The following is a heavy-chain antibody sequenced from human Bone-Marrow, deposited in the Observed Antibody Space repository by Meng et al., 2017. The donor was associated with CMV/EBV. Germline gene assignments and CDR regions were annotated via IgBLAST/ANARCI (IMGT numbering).Heavy chain of an antibody. V-gene: IGHV3-74*01. D-gene: IGHD3-10*01. CDR1: GFTFNTYW. J-gene: IGHJ6*02. CDR3: ARGGGSHPDYYYGMDV. CDR2: LNGDGGST. Sequence: GGSLRLSCAASGFTFNTYWMHWVRQAPGKGLVWVSRLNGDGGSTNYVHSVRGRFTISRDNAKNMLYLQMNSLRAEDTAVYYCARGGGSHPDYYYGMDVWGQGTTVTVSS.